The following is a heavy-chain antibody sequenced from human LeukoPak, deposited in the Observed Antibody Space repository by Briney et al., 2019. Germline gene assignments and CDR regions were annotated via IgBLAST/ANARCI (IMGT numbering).Heavy chain of an antibody. Sequence: PGGSLRLSCAASGFTFSSYAMHWVRQAPGKGLEWVAVISYDGNNKYYADSVKGRFTISRDNAKNSLYLQMNSLRAEDTAVYYCARGVRDILSGYYTDYYFYYMDVWGKGTTVTVSS. CDR3: ARGVRDILSGYYTDYYFYYMDV. J-gene: IGHJ6*03. D-gene: IGHD3-3*01. CDR1: GFTFSSYA. CDR2: ISYDGNNK. V-gene: IGHV3-30*04.